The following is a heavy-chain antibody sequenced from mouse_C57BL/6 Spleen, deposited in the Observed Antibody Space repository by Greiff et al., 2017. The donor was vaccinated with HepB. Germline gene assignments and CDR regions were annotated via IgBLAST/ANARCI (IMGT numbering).Heavy chain of an antibody. V-gene: IGHV1-81*01. Sequence: QVQLQQSGAELARPGASVKLSCKASGYTFTSYGISWVKQRTGQGLEWIGEIYPRSGNTYYNEKFKGKATLTADKSSSTAYMELRSLTSEDSAVYFCARSLYYYGSRAWFAYWGQGTLVTVSA. J-gene: IGHJ3*01. CDR3: ARSLYYYGSRAWFAY. D-gene: IGHD1-1*01. CDR2: IYPRSGNT. CDR1: GYTFTSYG.